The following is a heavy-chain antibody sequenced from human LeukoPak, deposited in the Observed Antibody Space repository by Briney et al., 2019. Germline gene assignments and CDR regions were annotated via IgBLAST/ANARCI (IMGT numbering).Heavy chain of an antibody. Sequence: PGRSLRLSCAASGFTFSSYAMHWVRQAPGKGLDWVALISYDGSNKYYADSVKGRFTISRDNSKNTLCLQMNSLRAEDTAVYYCAKDSDDSILLWFGELYTHFDYWGRGTLVTVSS. CDR2: ISYDGSNK. J-gene: IGHJ4*02. V-gene: IGHV3-30*04. D-gene: IGHD3-10*01. CDR3: AKDSDDSILLWFGELYTHFDY. CDR1: GFTFSSYA.